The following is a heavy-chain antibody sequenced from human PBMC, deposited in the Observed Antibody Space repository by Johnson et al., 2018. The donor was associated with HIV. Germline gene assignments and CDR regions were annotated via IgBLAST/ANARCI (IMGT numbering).Heavy chain of an antibody. V-gene: IGHV3-30*04. J-gene: IGHJ3*01. CDR3: ARSMRGAFDV. D-gene: IGHD3-10*01. CDR2: ISYDGSNK. CDR1: GFIFSSYA. Sequence: HVQLVESGGGLVQPGGSLRLSCVASGFIFSSYAMHWVRQAPGKGLEWVAVISYDGSNKYYADSVKGRFTISRDNSKNTLYLQMNSLRAEDTAVYYCARSMRGAFDVWGQGTMVTVSS.